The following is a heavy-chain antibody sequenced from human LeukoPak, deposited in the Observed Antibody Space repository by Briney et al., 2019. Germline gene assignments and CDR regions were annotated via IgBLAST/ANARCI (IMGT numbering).Heavy chain of an antibody. D-gene: IGHD6-19*01. CDR3: ARRESIAVAGKEFDY. V-gene: IGHV4-39*01. CDR2: IYYSGST. CDR1: GGSISSSSYY. J-gene: IGHJ4*02. Sequence: PSETLSLTCTVSGGSISSSSYYWGWIRQPPGKGLEWIGSIYYSGSTYYNPSLKSRVTISVDTSKNQFSLKLSSVTAADTAVYYCARRESIAVAGKEFDYWGQGNLVTVSS.